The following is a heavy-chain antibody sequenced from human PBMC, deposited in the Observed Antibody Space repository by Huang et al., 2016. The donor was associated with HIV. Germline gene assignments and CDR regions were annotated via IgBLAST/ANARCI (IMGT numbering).Heavy chain of an antibody. CDR3: SRALYYHGSGSYSDY. CDR2: LYYRGST. CDR1: GDSIGSCGHY. D-gene: IGHD3-10*01. V-gene: IGHV4-30-4*08. Sequence: QVQLQESGPGLVKPSQTLSLTCTVSGDSIGSCGHYWSWIRQPPGKGLEWIGFLYYRGSTHPHPSLKSRVTISVDTSKNQFSLKLRSVTAADTAVYFCSRALYYHGSGSYSDYWGRGTLVTVSS. J-gene: IGHJ4*02.